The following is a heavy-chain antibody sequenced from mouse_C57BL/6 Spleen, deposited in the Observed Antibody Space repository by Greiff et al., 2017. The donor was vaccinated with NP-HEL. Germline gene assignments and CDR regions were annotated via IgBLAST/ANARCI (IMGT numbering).Heavy chain of an antibody. CDR3: ADYYSNLYWYFDV. V-gene: IGHV3-6*01. D-gene: IGHD2-5*01. CDR1: GYSITSGYY. CDR2: ISYDGSN. Sequence: EVQRVESGPGLVKPSQSLSLTCSVTGYSITSGYYWNWIRQFPGNKLEWMGYISYDGSNNYNPSLKNRIPITRDTSKNQFFLKLNSVTTEDTATYYCADYYSNLYWYFDVWGTGTTVTVSS. J-gene: IGHJ1*03.